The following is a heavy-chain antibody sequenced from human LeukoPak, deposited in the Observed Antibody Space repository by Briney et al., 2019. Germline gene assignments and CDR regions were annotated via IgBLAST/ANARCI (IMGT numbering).Heavy chain of an antibody. D-gene: IGHD3-22*01. CDR1: GFTFSSYE. Sequence: QPGGSLRLPCAASGFTFSSYEMNWVRQAPGKGLEWVSYISSSGSTIYYADSVKGRFTISRDNAKNSLYLQMNSLRAEDTAVYYCASRRYYDRGGPYYWGQGTLVTVSS. V-gene: IGHV3-48*03. J-gene: IGHJ4*02. CDR2: ISSSGSTI. CDR3: ASRRYYDRGGPYY.